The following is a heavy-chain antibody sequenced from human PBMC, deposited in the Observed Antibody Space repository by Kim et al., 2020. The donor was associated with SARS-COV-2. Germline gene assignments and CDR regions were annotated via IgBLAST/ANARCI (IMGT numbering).Heavy chain of an antibody. CDR1: GGSISSYY. V-gene: IGHV4-59*01. J-gene: IGHJ2*01. D-gene: IGHD3-3*01. CDR2: IYYSGST. Sequence: SETLSLTCTVSGGSISSYYWSWIRQPPGKGLEWIGYIYYSGSTNYNPSLKSQVTISVDTSKNQSSLKLSSVTAADTAAYYCARDHREWLQYTANWYFDLWGRGTLVTVSS. CDR3: ARDHREWLQYTANWYFDL.